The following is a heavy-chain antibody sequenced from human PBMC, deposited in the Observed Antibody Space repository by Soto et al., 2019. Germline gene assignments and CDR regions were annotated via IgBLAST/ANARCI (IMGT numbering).Heavy chain of an antibody. V-gene: IGHV3-53*01. Sequence: EVQVVESGGGLIQPGGSLRLSCAASGFTVSNNYMSWVRQAPGKGLEWVSVIYSDGSTYYVDSVKGRFTISRDNSKNTLYLQMNSLRAEDTAVYYCGRESHLRWGGGFDIWGQGTMVTVSS. D-gene: IGHD3-16*01. CDR3: GRESHLRWGGGFDI. J-gene: IGHJ3*02. CDR1: GFTVSNNY. CDR2: IYSDGST.